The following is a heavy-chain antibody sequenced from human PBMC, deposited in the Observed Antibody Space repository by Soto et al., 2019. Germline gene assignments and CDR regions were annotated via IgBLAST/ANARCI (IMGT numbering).Heavy chain of an antibody. CDR1: GYTFTNYG. CDR2: ISAYNGNT. D-gene: IGHD3-10*01. CDR3: ARGVGSGSYYNQYNWFDP. V-gene: IGHV1-18*01. Sequence: QVQLVQSGAEVKKPGSSVKVSCKASGYTFTNYGISWVRQAPGQGLEWMGWISAYNGNTKYAQKFQGRVTMTTDTSTSTAYMELRSLRSDDTAVYYCARGVGSGSYYNQYNWFDPWGQGTLDTVSS. J-gene: IGHJ5*02.